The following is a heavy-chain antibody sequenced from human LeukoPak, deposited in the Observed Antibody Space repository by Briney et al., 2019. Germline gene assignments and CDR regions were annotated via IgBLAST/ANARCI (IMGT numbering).Heavy chain of an antibody. CDR1: GYTFTRYD. D-gene: IGHD6-13*01. CDR2: MNADSGNT. V-gene: IGHV1-8*03. CDR3: ARASSSSSVLYYYYMDV. J-gene: IGHJ6*03. Sequence: GASVKVSCKASGYTFTRYDINWVRQATGQGLAWMGWMNADSGNTGYAQKFQGRVTITRNTSISTAYMEVTSLGSDDTAVYFCARASSSSSVLYYYYMDVWGKGTPVTVSS.